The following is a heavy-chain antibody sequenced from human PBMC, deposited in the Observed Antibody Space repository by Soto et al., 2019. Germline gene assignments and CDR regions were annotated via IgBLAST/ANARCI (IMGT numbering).Heavy chain of an antibody. CDR3: ARDPAWGGSGSPDVAY. Sequence: QVQLVESGGGVVQPGRSLRLSCAASGFTFSSYGMHWVRQAPGKGLEWVAVISYDGSNKYYADSVKGRFTISRDNSKNMLYLQMNSLRAEDTAGYYCARDPAWGGSGSPDVAYWGQGPLVTVSS. D-gene: IGHD3-10*01. J-gene: IGHJ4*02. CDR1: GFTFSSYG. CDR2: ISYDGSNK. V-gene: IGHV3-30*03.